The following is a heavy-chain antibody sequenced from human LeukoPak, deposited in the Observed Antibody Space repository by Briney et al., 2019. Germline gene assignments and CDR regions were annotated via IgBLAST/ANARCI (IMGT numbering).Heavy chain of an antibody. V-gene: IGHV3-23*01. CDR3: AKSGYCSGGSCYSMYYFDY. Sequence: GGSLRLSCAASGFTFRSYAVSWVRQAPGKGLEWVSAISGRGDSTFYADSVEGRFTISRDSSENTLYLQMNSLRAEDTAVYYCAKSGYCSGGSCYSMYYFDYWGPGTLVTVSS. CDR2: ISGRGDST. CDR1: GFTFRSYA. J-gene: IGHJ4*02. D-gene: IGHD2-15*01.